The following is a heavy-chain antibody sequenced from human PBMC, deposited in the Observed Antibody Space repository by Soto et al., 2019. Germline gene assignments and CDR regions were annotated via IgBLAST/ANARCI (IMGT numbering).Heavy chain of an antibody. J-gene: IGHJ4*02. Sequence: KTSETLSITCTVSGGSISRSSYYWGWIRQPPGKGLEWIGSIYYSGSTYYNPSLKSRVTISVDTSKNQFSLKLSSVTAADTAVYYCARQGSSWHLFDYWGQGTLVTVSS. CDR1: GGSISRSSYY. V-gene: IGHV4-39*01. D-gene: IGHD6-13*01. CDR2: IYYSGST. CDR3: ARQGSSWHLFDY.